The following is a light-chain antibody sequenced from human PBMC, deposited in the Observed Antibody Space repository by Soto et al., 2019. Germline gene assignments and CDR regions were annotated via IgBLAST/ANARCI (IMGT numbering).Light chain of an antibody. J-gene: IGKJ4*01. CDR3: QQYDNSPLT. Sequence: EIVLAQSPGTLSLFAGERATLSCRTSQSVSSSHLAWYQHKPGQAPRLLIYAASSRATGSPDRFSGGGSGTDFTLTISRLEPEDFAVYYCQQYDNSPLTFGGGTKVDI. V-gene: IGKV3-20*01. CDR1: QSVSSSH. CDR2: AAS.